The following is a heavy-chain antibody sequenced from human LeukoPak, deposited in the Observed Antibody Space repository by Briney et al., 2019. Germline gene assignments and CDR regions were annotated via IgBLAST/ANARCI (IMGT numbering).Heavy chain of an antibody. D-gene: IGHD1-1*01. CDR3: ASNAPERRPLDY. J-gene: IGHJ4*02. CDR1: GYTFTGYY. Sequence: ASVKVSCKAPGYTFTGYYMHWVRQAPGQGLEWMGWINPNSGGTNYAQKFQGRVTMTRDTSISTAYMELSRLRSDDTAVYYCASNAPERRPLDYWGQGTLVTVSS. V-gene: IGHV1-2*02. CDR2: INPNSGGT.